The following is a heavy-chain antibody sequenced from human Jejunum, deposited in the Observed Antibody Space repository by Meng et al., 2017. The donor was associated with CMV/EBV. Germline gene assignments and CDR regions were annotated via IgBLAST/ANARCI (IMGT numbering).Heavy chain of an antibody. V-gene: IGHV3-30*04. CDR2: TSYDEIYK. CDR3: ARAETPFCTTTSCYYFDY. J-gene: IGHJ4*02. CDR1: FGKHA. D-gene: IGHD2-2*01. Sequence: FGKHAMHWVRQAPGKGLEWVALTSYDEIYKFYADSVKGRFTISRDNSNNTLYLQMSSLRPEDTAVYYCARAETPFCTTTSCYYFDYWGQGTPVTVSS.